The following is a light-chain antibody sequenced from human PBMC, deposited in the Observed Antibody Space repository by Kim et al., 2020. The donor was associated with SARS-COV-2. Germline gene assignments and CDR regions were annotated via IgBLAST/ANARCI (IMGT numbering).Light chain of an antibody. Sequence: FIGDRVTITCRASQNIGTWLAWFQQKPGRAPTLLIYKASGLDSGVPSRFSGSGSGTEFTLTISGLQSDDFATYYCQQYASNSPWTFGQGTKVDIK. CDR2: KAS. CDR1: QNIGTW. CDR3: QQYASNSPWT. J-gene: IGKJ1*01. V-gene: IGKV1-5*03.